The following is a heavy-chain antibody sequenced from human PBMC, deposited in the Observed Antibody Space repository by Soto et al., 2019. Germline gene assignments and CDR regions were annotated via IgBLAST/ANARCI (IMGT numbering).Heavy chain of an antibody. CDR3: AANPDLDY. CDR1: GLPFNSRA. CDR2: IVVGSGNT. Sequence: VCCEASGLPFNSRAVQWVRQARGQRLEWIGWIVVGSGNTNYAQKFQERVTITRDMSTSTAYMELSSLRSEETDVYYSAANPDLDYWAQGTLVTVSS. V-gene: IGHV1-58*01. J-gene: IGHJ4*02.